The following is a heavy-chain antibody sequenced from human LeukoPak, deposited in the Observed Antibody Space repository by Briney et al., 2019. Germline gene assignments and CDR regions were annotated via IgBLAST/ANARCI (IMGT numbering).Heavy chain of an antibody. CDR2: IYYSGST. D-gene: IGHD3-22*01. J-gene: IGHJ4*02. CDR3: ARIRRDYYDSSGYYYFDY. CDR1: GGSISSYY. V-gene: IGHV4-59*01. Sequence: PSETLSLTCTVSGGSISSYYWSWIRQPPGKGLEWIGYIYYSGSTNYNPSLKSRVTISVDTSKNQFSLKLSSVTAADTAVYYCARIRRDYYDSSGYYYFDYWGQGTLVTVSS.